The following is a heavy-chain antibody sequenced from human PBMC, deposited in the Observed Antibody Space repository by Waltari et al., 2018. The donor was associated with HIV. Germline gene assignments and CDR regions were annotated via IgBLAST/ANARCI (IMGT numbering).Heavy chain of an antibody. CDR2: IWYDGENK. V-gene: IGHV3-33*01. CDR3: ARGGYYYDISGYYHY. D-gene: IGHD3-22*01. Sequence: QVQLVESGGGVVQPGRSLRLSCAASGFTFSILAMHWVRQAPGKGLEWVAVIWYDGENKYYADSVKGRFTISRDNSKNTLYLQMNSLRVEDTAVYYCARGGYYYDISGYYHYWGQGTLVTVSS. J-gene: IGHJ4*02. CDR1: GFTFSILA.